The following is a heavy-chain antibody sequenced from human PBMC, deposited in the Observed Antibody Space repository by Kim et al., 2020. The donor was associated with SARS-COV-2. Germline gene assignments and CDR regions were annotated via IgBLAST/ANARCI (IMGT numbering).Heavy chain of an antibody. CDR2: INPNSGGT. Sequence: ASVKVSCKASGYTFTGYYMHWVRQAPGQGLEWMGWINPNSGGTNYAQKFQGRVTMTRDTSISTAYMELSRLRSDDTAVYYCARLFFLYDSSGYYYHFDYWGQGTLVTVSS. CDR1: GYTFTGYY. J-gene: IGHJ4*02. V-gene: IGHV1-2*02. CDR3: ARLFFLYDSSGYYYHFDY. D-gene: IGHD3-22*01.